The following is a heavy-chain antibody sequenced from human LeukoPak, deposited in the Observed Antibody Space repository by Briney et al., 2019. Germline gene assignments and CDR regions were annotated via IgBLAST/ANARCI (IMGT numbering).Heavy chain of an antibody. D-gene: IGHD3-22*01. CDR2: ISYDGSNK. CDR3: ARDLGSSGYLDY. J-gene: IGHJ4*02. Sequence: PGRSLRLSCAASGFTFSSYAMHWVRQAPGKGLEWVAVISYDGSNKYYADSVKGRFTISRDNSKNTLYLQMNSLRAEDTAVYYCARDLGSSGYLDYWGQGTLVTVSS. V-gene: IGHV3-30-3*01. CDR1: GFTFSSYA.